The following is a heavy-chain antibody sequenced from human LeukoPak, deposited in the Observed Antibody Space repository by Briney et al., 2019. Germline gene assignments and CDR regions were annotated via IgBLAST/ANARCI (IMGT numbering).Heavy chain of an antibody. J-gene: IGHJ4*02. D-gene: IGHD3-10*02. CDR1: GFSLSTHGVG. Sequence: GSGPTLVNPTQTLTLTCTFSGFSLSTHGVGVGWIRQPPGKALEWLALIYWDDGKRYSPSLKNRLTITKDSSKSQVFLTLTNMAPVDTATYYCAHALPTFGRGYYFDYWGQGTLVTVSS. CDR3: AHALPTFGRGYYFDY. CDR2: IYWDDGK. V-gene: IGHV2-5*02.